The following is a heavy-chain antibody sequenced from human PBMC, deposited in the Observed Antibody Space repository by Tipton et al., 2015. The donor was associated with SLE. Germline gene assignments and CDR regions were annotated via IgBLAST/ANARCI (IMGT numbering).Heavy chain of an antibody. CDR3: ARDRFGYNFFDP. D-gene: IGHD3-16*01. CDR2: IHYSGDT. CDR1: GGSIGTYY. V-gene: IGHV4-59*01. J-gene: IGHJ5*02. Sequence: LRLSCTVSGGSIGTYYWSWIRQPPGKGLEYIGLIHYSGDTNYNPSLKSRVTISVDTSKNQFSLKLSSVTAADTAIYYCARDRFGYNFFDPWGQGTLVTVSS.